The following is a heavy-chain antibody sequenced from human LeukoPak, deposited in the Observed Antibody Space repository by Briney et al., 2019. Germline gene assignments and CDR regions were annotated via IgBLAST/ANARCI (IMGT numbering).Heavy chain of an antibody. V-gene: IGHV3-30*04. D-gene: IGHD1-26*01. CDR2: ISYDGSNK. Sequence: GGSLRLSCAASGFTFSSYAMHWVRQAPGKGLEWVAVISYDGSNKYYADSVKGRFTISRDNSKNTLYPQMNSLRAEDTAVYYCARDGFKTLERALDYWGQGTLVTVSS. J-gene: IGHJ4*02. CDR1: GFTFSSYA. CDR3: ARDGFKTLERALDY.